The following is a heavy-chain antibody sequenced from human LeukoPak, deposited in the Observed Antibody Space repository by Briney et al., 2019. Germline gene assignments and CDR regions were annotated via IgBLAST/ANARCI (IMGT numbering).Heavy chain of an antibody. CDR3: ARDLVIYGDYEGPDY. J-gene: IGHJ4*02. D-gene: IGHD4-17*01. CDR2: ISSSGSTI. V-gene: IGHV3-48*03. Sequence: GGSLRLSCAASGFTFSSYEMNWVRQAPGKGLEWVSYISSSGSTIYYADSVKGRFTISRDNAKNSLYLQMNSLRAEDTAVYYCARDLVIYGDYEGPDYWGQGTLVTVSS. CDR1: GFTFSSYE.